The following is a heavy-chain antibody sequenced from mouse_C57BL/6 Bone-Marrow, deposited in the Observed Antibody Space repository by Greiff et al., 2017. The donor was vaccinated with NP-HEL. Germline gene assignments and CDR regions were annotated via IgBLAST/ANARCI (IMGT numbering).Heavy chain of an antibody. Sequence: EVKVVESGGGLVKPGGSLKLSCAASGFTFSSYAMSWVRQTPEKRLEWVATISDGGSYTYYPDNVKGRFTISRDNAKNNLYLQMSHLKSEDTAMYYCARAYGNFSMDYWGQGTSVTVSS. CDR1: GFTFSSYA. CDR2: ISDGGSYT. J-gene: IGHJ4*01. D-gene: IGHD2-1*01. V-gene: IGHV5-4*03. CDR3: ARAYGNFSMDY.